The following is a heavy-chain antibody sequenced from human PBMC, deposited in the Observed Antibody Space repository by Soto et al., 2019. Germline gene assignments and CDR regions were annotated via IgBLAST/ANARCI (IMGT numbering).Heavy chain of an antibody. V-gene: IGHV1-18*01. CDR3: ASISYGSGSYYNGYYYGMDV. J-gene: IGHJ6*02. Sequence: ASVKVSCKASGYTFTSYGISWLRQAPGQGLEWMGWIIAYNGNTNYAQKFQGRVTITADESTSTAYMELSSLRSEDTAVYYCASISYGSGSYYNGYYYGMDVWGQGTTVTVSS. D-gene: IGHD3-10*01. CDR2: IIAYNGNT. CDR1: GYTFTSYG.